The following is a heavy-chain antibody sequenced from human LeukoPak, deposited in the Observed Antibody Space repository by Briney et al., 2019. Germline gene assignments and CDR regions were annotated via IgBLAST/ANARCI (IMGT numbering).Heavy chain of an antibody. V-gene: IGHV4-61*02. CDR2: IYTSGST. D-gene: IGHD3-9*01. CDR3: ASSYYYDILTGQDAFDI. CDR1: GGSISSGSYY. Sequence: PSQTLSLTCTVSGGSISSGSYYGSWIRQPAGKGLEWIGRIYTSGSTNYNPSLKSRVTISVDTSKNQFSLKLSSVTAADTAVYYCASSYYYDILTGQDAFDIWGQGTMVTVSS. J-gene: IGHJ3*02.